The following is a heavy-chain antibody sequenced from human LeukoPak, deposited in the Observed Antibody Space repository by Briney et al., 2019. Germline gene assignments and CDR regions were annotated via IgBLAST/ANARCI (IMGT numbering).Heavy chain of an antibody. Sequence: PRASVKVSCKASGYTFTGYYMHWVRQAPGQGLEWMGWINPNSGGTNYAQKFQGRVTMTRDTSISTAYMELSRLRSDDTAVYYCARDLYYDFWSGYYPVFDYWGQGTLVTVSS. J-gene: IGHJ4*02. V-gene: IGHV1-2*02. CDR2: INPNSGGT. CDR3: ARDLYYDFWSGYYPVFDY. D-gene: IGHD3-3*01. CDR1: GYTFTGYY.